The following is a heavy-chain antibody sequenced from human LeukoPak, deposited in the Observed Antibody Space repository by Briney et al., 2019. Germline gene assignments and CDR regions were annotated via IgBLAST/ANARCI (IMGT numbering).Heavy chain of an antibody. CDR3: ARAAVTTSNWFDP. CDR2: MNPNSGNA. V-gene: IGHV1-8*01. Sequence: GASVKVSCKASGYTFPSYDINWVRQATGQGLEWMGCMNPNSGNAGYAQKFQGRVTTPRNTSISTACMELSSLRSEDTAVYYCARAAVTTSNWFDPWGQGTLVTVSS. J-gene: IGHJ5*02. CDR1: GYTFPSYD. D-gene: IGHD4-11*01.